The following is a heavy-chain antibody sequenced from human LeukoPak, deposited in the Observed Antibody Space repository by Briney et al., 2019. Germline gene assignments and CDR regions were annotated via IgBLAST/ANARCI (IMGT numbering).Heavy chain of an antibody. Sequence: SETLSLTCTVSGGSISSYYWSWIRQPPGKGLEWIGYIYYSGSTNYNPSLKSRVTISVDTSKNQFSLKLSSVTAADTAVYYCARGPYGIFWYFDLWGRGTLVTVSS. V-gene: IGHV4-59*12. D-gene: IGHD4-17*01. CDR3: ARGPYGIFWYFDL. J-gene: IGHJ2*01. CDR1: GGSISSYY. CDR2: IYYSGST.